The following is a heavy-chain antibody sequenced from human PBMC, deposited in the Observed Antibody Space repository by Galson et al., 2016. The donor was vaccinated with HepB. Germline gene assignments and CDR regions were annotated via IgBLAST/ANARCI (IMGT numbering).Heavy chain of an antibody. Sequence: SETLSLTCSVSGDSIRNYYWSWIRQPPGKGLEWIGYIYYTRSTNYNPSLQSRVTLSVDTSKNQFSLRLNSVSAADTAVYYCARDTPLCMSGSCYYSGASDIWGQGTMVTVSS. J-gene: IGHJ3*02. CDR2: IYYTRST. CDR3: ARDTPLCMSGSCYYSGASDI. V-gene: IGHV4-59*01. CDR1: GDSIRNYY. D-gene: IGHD2-15*01.